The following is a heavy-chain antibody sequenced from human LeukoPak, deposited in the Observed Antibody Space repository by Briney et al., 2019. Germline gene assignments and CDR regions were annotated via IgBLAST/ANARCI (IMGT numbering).Heavy chain of an antibody. D-gene: IGHD6-6*01. CDR3: ARDPQYSSSPLDY. J-gene: IGHJ4*02. V-gene: IGHV1-2*02. CDR2: INPNSGGT. Sequence: ASVKVSCKASGYTFTGYYPHWVRQAPGQGLEWMGWINPNSGGTKYAQKFQGRVTMTRDTSISTAYMELSRLRSDDTAVYYCARDPQYSSSPLDYWGQGTLVTVSS. CDR1: GYTFTGYY.